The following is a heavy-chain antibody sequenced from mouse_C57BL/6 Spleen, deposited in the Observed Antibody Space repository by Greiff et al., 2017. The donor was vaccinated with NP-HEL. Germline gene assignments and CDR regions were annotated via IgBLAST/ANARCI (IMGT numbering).Heavy chain of an antibody. D-gene: IGHD2-4*01. J-gene: IGHJ4*01. V-gene: IGHV1-26*01. CDR2: INPNNGGT. Sequence: EVQLQQSGPELVKPGASVKISCKASGYTFTDYYMNWVKQSHGKSLEWIGDINPNNGGTSYTQKFKGKATLTVDNSSSTAYMELRSLTSEDSAVYYCARNYDYDGGYAMAYWGQGTSVTVSS. CDR3: ARNYDYDGGYAMAY. CDR1: GYTFTDYY.